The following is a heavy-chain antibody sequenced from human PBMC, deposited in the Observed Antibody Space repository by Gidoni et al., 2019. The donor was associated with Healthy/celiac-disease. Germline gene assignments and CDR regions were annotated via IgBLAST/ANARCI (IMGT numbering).Heavy chain of an antibody. CDR2: IYYSGST. J-gene: IGHJ5*02. V-gene: IGHV4-39*01. CDR3: ARPTYSSSWFMAGMGWWFDP. D-gene: IGHD6-13*01. CDR1: GGSISSSSYY. Sequence: QLQLQESGPGLVKPSETLSLTCTVSGGSISSSSYYWGWIRQPPGKGLEWIGSIYYSGSTYYNPSLKSRVTISVDTSKNQFSLKLSSVTAADTAVYYCARPTYSSSWFMAGMGWWFDPWGQGTLVTVSS.